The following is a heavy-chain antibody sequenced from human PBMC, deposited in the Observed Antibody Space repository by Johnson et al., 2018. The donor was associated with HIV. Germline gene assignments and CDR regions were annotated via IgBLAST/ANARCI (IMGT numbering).Heavy chain of an antibody. CDR1: GFTFSSYA. CDR2: ISGSGGST. CDR3: ARDRSENAFDI. J-gene: IGHJ3*02. V-gene: IGHV3-23*01. Sequence: EVLLLESGGGLVQPGGSLRLSCAASGFTFSSYAMSWVRQAPGKGLEWVSAISGSGGSTYYADSVKGSFTISRDNSKNTLYLQMNSLRADDTAVYYCARDRSENAFDIWGQGTMVTVSS.